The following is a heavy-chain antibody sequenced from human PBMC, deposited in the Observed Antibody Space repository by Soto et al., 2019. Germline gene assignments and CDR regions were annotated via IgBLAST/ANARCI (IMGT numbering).Heavy chain of an antibody. Sequence: GGSLRLSCAASGFTFSSYGMHWVRQAPGKGLEWVAVISYDGSNKYYADSVKGRFTISRDNSKNTLYLQMNSLRAEDTAVYYCAKDTCTSCSIFDYWGQGTLVTVSS. V-gene: IGHV3-30*18. D-gene: IGHD2-2*01. J-gene: IGHJ4*02. CDR1: GFTFSSYG. CDR2: ISYDGSNK. CDR3: AKDTCTSCSIFDY.